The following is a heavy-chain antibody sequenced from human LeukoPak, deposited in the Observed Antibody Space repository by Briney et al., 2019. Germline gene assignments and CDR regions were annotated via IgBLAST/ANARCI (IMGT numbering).Heavy chain of an antibody. CDR2: IIPIFGTA. CDR3: ARVGYGGSGYFDY. D-gene: IGHD4-23*01. Sequence: VASVKVSCKASGGTFSSYAISWVRQAPGQGLEWMGGIIPIFGTANYAQKFQGRVTITADESTSTAYMELSSLRSEDTAVYYCARVGYGGSGYFDYWGQGTLVTVSS. J-gene: IGHJ4*02. CDR1: GGTFSSYA. V-gene: IGHV1-69*13.